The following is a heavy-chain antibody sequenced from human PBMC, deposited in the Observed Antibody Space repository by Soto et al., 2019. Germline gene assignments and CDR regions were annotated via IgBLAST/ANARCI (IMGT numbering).Heavy chain of an antibody. CDR1: GYTFTSYG. CDR2: ISAYNGNT. CDR3: ARDPYFDWLLYRDWYFDL. Sequence: ASVKVSCKASGYTFTSYGISWVRQAPGQGLEWMGWISAYNGNTNYAQKLQGRVTMTTDTSTSTAYMELRSLRSDDTAVYYCARDPYFDWLLYRDWYFDLWGRGTLVTVSS. J-gene: IGHJ2*01. D-gene: IGHD3-9*01. V-gene: IGHV1-18*01.